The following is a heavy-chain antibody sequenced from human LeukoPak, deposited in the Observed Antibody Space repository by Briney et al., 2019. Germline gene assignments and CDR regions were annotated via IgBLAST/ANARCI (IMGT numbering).Heavy chain of an antibody. CDR1: GGSISSSSYY. V-gene: IGHV4-39*07. CDR3: ARVGITMVRGSLDV. CDR2: IYYSGST. J-gene: IGHJ6*02. D-gene: IGHD3-10*01. Sequence: SETLSLTCTVSGGSISSSSYYWGWIRQPPGKGLEWIGSIYYSGSTYYNPSLKSRVTISVDTSKNQFSLKLSSVTAADTAVYYCARVGITMVRGSLDVWGQGTTVTVSS.